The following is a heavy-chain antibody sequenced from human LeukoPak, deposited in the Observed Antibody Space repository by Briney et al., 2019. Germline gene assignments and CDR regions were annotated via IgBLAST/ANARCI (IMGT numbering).Heavy chain of an antibody. J-gene: IGHJ4*02. Sequence: SETLSLTCTVSGGSISSSSYYWGWIRQPPGKGLEWIGSIYYSGSTYYNPSLKSRVTISVDTSKNQFSLKLSSVTAADTAVYYCARVFAEYYYDGSGYDYFDYWGQGTLVTVSS. CDR2: IYYSGST. CDR3: ARVFAEYYYDGSGYDYFDY. CDR1: GGSISSSSYY. V-gene: IGHV4-39*07. D-gene: IGHD3-22*01.